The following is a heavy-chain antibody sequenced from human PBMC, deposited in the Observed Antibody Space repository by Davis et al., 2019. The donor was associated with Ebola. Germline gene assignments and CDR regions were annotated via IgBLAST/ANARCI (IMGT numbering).Heavy chain of an antibody. CDR3: ASRPADTFYYGVFDY. CDR1: GFIFSSHW. V-gene: IGHV3-7*03. D-gene: IGHD3-3*01. CDR2: IKQAGSEK. J-gene: IGHJ4*02. Sequence: PGGSLRLSCAASGFIFSSHWMTWVRQSPGKGLEWVADIKQAGSEKYYVDSVKGRFTISRDNAKNSLYLQMNSLRGEDTAVYYCASRPADTFYYGVFDYWGQGALVTVSS.